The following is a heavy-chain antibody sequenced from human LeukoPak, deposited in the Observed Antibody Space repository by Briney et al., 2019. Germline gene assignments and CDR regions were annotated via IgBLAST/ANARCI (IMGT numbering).Heavy chain of an antibody. J-gene: IGHJ4*02. D-gene: IGHD7-27*01. Sequence: SETLSLTCAVTGASITNEDFFWGWIRQPPGKGLEWVGTISSSGTTYYSPSLRSRLTISVDTSKHHFSLKLTSVTAADTAVYYCVAEVEAADSPLGHLNFDSWGQGILASVSS. V-gene: IGHV4-39*02. CDR2: ISSSGTT. CDR3: VAEVEAADSPLGHLNFDS. CDR1: GASITNEDFF.